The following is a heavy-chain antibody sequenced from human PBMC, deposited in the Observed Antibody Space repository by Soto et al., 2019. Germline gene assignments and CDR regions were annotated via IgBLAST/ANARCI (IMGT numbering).Heavy chain of an antibody. J-gene: IGHJ6*02. CDR3: ARDEWRYYYGMDV. Sequence: QVQLVESGGGVVQPGRSLRLSCAASGFTFSSYAMHWVRQAPGKGLEWVAVISYDGSNKYYADSVKGRFTISRDNSKNTLYLQMNSLRAEDTAVYYCARDEWRYYYGMDVWGQGTTVTVSS. V-gene: IGHV3-30-3*01. D-gene: IGHD3-3*01. CDR1: GFTFSSYA. CDR2: ISYDGSNK.